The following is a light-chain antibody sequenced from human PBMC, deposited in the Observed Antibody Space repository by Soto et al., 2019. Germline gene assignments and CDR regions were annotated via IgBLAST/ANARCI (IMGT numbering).Light chain of an antibody. CDR3: QQYNSYWT. CDR2: KAS. J-gene: IGKJ1*01. V-gene: IGKV1-5*03. CDR1: QSIGTW. Sequence: DIQMTQSPSTLSASIGDTFTITCRASQSIGTWLAWYQQKPGKAPKLLIYKASSLESGVPSRFSGSRSGTEFTLTISSLQPDDFATYYCQQYNSYWTFGQGTKVDIK.